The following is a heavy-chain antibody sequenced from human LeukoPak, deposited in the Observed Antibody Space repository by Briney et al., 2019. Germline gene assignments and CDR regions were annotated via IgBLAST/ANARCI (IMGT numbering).Heavy chain of an antibody. CDR3: AREGYGSGSYYDY. Sequence: SETLSLTCAVYGGSFSGYYWSWIRQPPGKGLEWIGEINHSGSTNYNPSLKSRVTISVDTSKNKFSLKLSSVTAADTAVYYCAREGYGSGSYYDYWGQGTLVTVSS. D-gene: IGHD3-10*01. CDR1: GGSFSGYY. V-gene: IGHV4-34*01. J-gene: IGHJ4*02. CDR2: INHSGST.